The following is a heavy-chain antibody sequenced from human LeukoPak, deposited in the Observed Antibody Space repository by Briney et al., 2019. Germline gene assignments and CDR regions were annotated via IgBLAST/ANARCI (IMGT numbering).Heavy chain of an antibody. CDR2: VNHSGST. D-gene: IGHD3-3*01. CDR1: GGSFSGYY. V-gene: IGHV4-34*01. J-gene: IGHJ4*02. CDR3: ARGRRDDFWSGYSLYYFDY. Sequence: KPSETLSLTCAVYGGSFSGYYWSWIRQPPGKGPEWIGEVNHSGSTNYNPSLKSRVSISVDTSKNQFSLRLNSVTAADTAVYYCARGRRDDFWSGYSLYYFDYWGQGTLVTVSS.